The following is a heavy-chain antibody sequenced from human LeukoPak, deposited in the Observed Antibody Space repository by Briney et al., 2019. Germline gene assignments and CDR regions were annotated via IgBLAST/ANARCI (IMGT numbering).Heavy chain of an antibody. V-gene: IGHV1-2*02. CDR1: GYTFSAYY. CDR3: ARERGSCSSASCYTSDAFDI. CDR2: INPNSGGT. Sequence: GASVKVSCKASGYTFSAYYMHWVRQAPGQGLEWMGWINPNSGGTTYAQKFQGRVTMTRDTSISIAYMELSTVRSDDTAVYYCARERGSCSSASCYTSDAFDIWGQGTMVTVSS. J-gene: IGHJ3*02. D-gene: IGHD2-2*02.